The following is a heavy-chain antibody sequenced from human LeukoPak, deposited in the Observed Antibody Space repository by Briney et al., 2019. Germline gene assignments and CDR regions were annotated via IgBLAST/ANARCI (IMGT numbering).Heavy chain of an antibody. Sequence: GGSLRLSCAASGSAFSSTWIHWVRQAPGKGLVWVSHANNDASRTTYADSVRGRFTISRDNAKNTVSLQMNSLRAEDTGVYYCASDGAYAMAVWGQGTTVTVSS. J-gene: IGHJ6*02. CDR1: GSAFSSTW. CDR3: ASDGAYAMAV. D-gene: IGHD1-26*01. V-gene: IGHV3-74*01. CDR2: ANNDASRT.